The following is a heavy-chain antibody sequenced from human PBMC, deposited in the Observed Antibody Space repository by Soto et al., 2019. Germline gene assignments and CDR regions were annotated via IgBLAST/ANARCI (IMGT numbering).Heavy chain of an antibody. CDR2: MNPGSCKT. Sequence: SXKVSFQASGYTXINFDIRLVRQAAGQGLEWLGWMNPGSCKTGYASKFQVRVAITRDASTVTSHLELSRLTSDDTAVYYCARMASAGTLNWFDPWGQGTLGTVSS. J-gene: IGHJ5*02. V-gene: IGHV1-8*03. CDR3: ARMASAGTLNWFDP. CDR1: GYTXINFD. D-gene: IGHD6-13*01.